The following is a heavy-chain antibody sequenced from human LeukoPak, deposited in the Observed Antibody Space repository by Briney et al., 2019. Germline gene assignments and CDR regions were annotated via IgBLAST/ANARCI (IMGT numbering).Heavy chain of an antibody. D-gene: IGHD3-22*01. V-gene: IGHV1-46*01. CDR2: INPSGGST. CDR3: ARLQRMETMIVGKGWFDP. Sequence: ASVKVSCKASGYTFTSYYMHWVRQAPGQGLEWMGIINPSGGSTSYAQKFQGRVTMTRDMSTSTVYMELSSLRSEDTAVYYCARLQRMETMIVGKGWFDPWGQGTLVTVSS. J-gene: IGHJ5*02. CDR1: GYTFTSYY.